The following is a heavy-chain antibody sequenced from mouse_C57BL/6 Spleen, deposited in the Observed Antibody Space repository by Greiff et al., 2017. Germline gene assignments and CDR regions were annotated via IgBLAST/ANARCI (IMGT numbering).Heavy chain of an antibody. CDR3: ARGSRFAY. V-gene: IGHV5-17*01. CDR2: ISSGSSTI. Sequence: EVQGVESGGGLVKPGGSLKLSCAASGFTFSDYGMHWVRQAPEKGLEWVAYISSGSSTIYYADTVKGRFTIFSDNAKNNLFRQLTSLRSEDTSMYYCARGSRFAYWGQGTMVTVSA. J-gene: IGHJ3*01. CDR1: GFTFSDYG.